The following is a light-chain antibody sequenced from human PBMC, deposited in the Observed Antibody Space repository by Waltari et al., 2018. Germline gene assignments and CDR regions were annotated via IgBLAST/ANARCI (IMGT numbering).Light chain of an antibody. CDR1: QSVGNY. CDR3: QHRARWPPDAT. Sequence: EIVLTQSPATLSLSPGERATLSCRAGQSVGNYLAWYQQRPGQAPRPLIYAASNRATGIPARFSGSGSGTDFTLTIDSLEAEDSAVYYCQHRARWPPDATFGPGTKVDIK. V-gene: IGKV3-11*01. J-gene: IGKJ3*01. CDR2: AAS.